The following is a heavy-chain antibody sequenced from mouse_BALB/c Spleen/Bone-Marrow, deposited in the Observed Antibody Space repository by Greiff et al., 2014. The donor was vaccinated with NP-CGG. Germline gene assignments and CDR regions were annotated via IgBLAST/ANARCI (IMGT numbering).Heavy chain of an antibody. J-gene: IGHJ2*01. Sequence: DVKLQESGPSLVKPSQTLSLTCSVTGDSITRGYWNWIRKFPGNKLEYMGYITYSANTYYNPSLKSRLSITRDTSKNQYYLQLSPVTTEDTATYYCATGYYFDYWGQGTTLTVSS. CDR1: GDSITRGY. CDR3: ATGYYFDY. V-gene: IGHV3-8*02. CDR2: ITYSANT. D-gene: IGHD4-1*01.